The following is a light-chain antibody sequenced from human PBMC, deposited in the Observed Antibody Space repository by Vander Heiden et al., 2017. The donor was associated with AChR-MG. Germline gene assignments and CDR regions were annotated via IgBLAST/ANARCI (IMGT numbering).Light chain of an antibody. CDR1: NMDYRF. CDR2: EDN. V-gene: IGLV3-1*01. Sequence: SYKLPQPPSVSVSPRQPAIITCFGPNMDYRFTYWYQQKPGQSHVLVIYEDNTRPSGIPERFSASNAGNAATLTSSGTQAMDEADYYCQAWDSNTVVFGGGNKLTVL. J-gene: IGLJ2*01. CDR3: QAWDSNTVV.